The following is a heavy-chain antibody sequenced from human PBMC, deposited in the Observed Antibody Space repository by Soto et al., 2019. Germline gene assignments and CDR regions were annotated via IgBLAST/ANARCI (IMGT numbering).Heavy chain of an antibody. CDR1: GCTFTSYD. CDR3: ARSRPLNGITPEY. D-gene: IGHD2-15*01. Sequence: EASLKVSCKTSGCTFTSYDINCVRDTTGQGLELMGWMNPNSGNTGYAQKFQGRVTMTRNTSISTAYMELSSLRSEDTAIYYCARSRPLNGITPEYWGQGALVTVSS. J-gene: IGHJ4*02. V-gene: IGHV1-8*01. CDR2: MNPNSGNT.